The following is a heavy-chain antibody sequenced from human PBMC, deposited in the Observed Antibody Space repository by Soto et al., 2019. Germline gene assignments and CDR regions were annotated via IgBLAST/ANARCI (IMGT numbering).Heavy chain of an antibody. D-gene: IGHD3-3*01. CDR3: AKDGRISFFGVVTESGGIYWFDP. V-gene: IGHV3-23*01. J-gene: IGHJ5*02. CDR1: VFRFSDYA. CDR2: LSGSGGNT. Sequence: GGSLLISCAPSVFRFSDYAMSWVRQAPGNGLDLASALSGSGGNTFYADSVKGRFTISRDNSKNTMYLLMNSLRVEDTAAYYCAKDGRISFFGVVTESGGIYWFDPWGQGTMVTVSS.